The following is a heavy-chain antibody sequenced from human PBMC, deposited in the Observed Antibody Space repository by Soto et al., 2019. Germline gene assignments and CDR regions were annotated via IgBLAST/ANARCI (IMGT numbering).Heavy chain of an antibody. CDR2: ISGDGVRT. CDR1: GFTFSRYW. CDR3: ARLGFVGEGDF. Sequence: LRLSCATSGFTFSRYWIHWVRQAPGEGLVWVSRISGDGVRTDYAESVKGRFTVSRDIAKSTGYLQMNNLRAEDTAIYYCARLGFVGEGDFWGQGILVTVSS. D-gene: IGHD3-16*01. V-gene: IGHV3-74*01. J-gene: IGHJ4*02.